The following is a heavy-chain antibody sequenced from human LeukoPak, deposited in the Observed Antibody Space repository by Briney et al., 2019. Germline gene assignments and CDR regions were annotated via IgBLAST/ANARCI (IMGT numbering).Heavy chain of an antibody. V-gene: IGHV3-9*01. Sequence: PRRSLRLSCAASGFTLDDYAMHWVRQAPGKGLEWVSGISWNSSSISYADSVKGRFTISRDNAKNSLYLQMNSLRAEHTALYYCAKDKTQYYYGSGSYYDWGQGTLVTVSS. D-gene: IGHD3-10*01. CDR1: GFTLDDYA. CDR2: ISWNSSSI. J-gene: IGHJ4*02. CDR3: AKDKTQYYYGSGSYYD.